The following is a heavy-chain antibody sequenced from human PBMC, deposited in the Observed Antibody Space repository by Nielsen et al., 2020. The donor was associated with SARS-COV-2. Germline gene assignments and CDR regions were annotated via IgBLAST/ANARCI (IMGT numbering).Heavy chain of an antibody. Sequence: SVKVSCKASGYSFTSYEIHWVRQATGQGLEWMGWMNPNSGKTGYAQKFKGRVTMTRDTSIRTAYMELSSLTSEDTAVYYCARRADYSDSSAYYYWGQGILVTVSS. D-gene: IGHD3-22*01. CDR2: MNPNSGKT. V-gene: IGHV1-8*01. J-gene: IGHJ4*02. CDR3: ARRADYSDSSAYYY. CDR1: GYSFTSYE.